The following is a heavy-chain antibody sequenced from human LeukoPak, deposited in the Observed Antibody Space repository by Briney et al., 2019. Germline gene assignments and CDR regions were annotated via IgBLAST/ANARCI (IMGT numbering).Heavy chain of an antibody. J-gene: IGHJ3*01. Sequence: ASVKVSCKASGYTFTSYDINWVRQATGQGLEWMGWMNPNSGNTGYAQKFQGRVTMTRNTSINTTYMELSSLRSEDTAVYYCARAYSGRAKTYYYGFWGQGTMVTVSS. V-gene: IGHV1-8*01. CDR1: GYTFTSYD. CDR2: MNPNSGNT. D-gene: IGHD3-10*01. CDR3: ARAYSGRAKTYYYGF.